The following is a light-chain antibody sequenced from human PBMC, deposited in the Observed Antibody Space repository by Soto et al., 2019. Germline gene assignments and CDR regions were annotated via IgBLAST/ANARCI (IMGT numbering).Light chain of an antibody. J-gene: IGKJ2*01. CDR3: MQALQTPYT. Sequence: DIVMTQSPLSLPVTPGEPASISCRSSQSLLHSNGYNYLHWYLQKPGQPPQLLIYLGSNRASGVPDRFSGSRSGTDFTLKISRVEAEDVGVYYCMQALQTPYTFGQGTKLEIK. CDR1: QSLLHSNGYNY. V-gene: IGKV2-28*01. CDR2: LGS.